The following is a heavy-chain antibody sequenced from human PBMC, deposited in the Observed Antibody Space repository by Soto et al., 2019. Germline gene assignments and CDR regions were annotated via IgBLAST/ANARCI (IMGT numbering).Heavy chain of an antibody. CDR2: IGPSGGST. J-gene: IGHJ4*02. Sequence: QVQLVQSGAEVEKPGASVKVSCKSSGYTFTSYYIHWVRQAPGQGREWMGMIGPSGGSTNYAQMVQGRVTMTRDMSTSTVYMELSSLRSEDTAVYYCARVGGCTSTSCHFYFDYWGQGTLVTVSS. D-gene: IGHD2-2*01. CDR3: ARVGGCTSTSCHFYFDY. CDR1: GYTFTSYY. V-gene: IGHV1-46*01.